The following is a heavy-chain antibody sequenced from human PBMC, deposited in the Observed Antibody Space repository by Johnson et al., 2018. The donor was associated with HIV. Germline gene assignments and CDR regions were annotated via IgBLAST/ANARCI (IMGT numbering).Heavy chain of an antibody. CDR2: ISYDGSNK. D-gene: IGHD3-9*01. V-gene: IGHV3-30*18. J-gene: IGHJ3*01. CDR1: GFTVSSNY. Sequence: QVQLVESGGGLIQPGGSLRLSCAASGFTVSSNYMSWVRQAPGKGLEWVAVISYDGSNKYYADSVKGRFTISRDNSKRTLFLQMNSLRAEDTAAYYCAKADDILTGYYKGFDAFDVWGQGTMVSVS. CDR3: AKADDILTGYYKGFDAFDV.